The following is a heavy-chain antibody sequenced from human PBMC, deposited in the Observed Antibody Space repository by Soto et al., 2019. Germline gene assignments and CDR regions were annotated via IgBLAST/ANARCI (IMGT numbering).Heavy chain of an antibody. J-gene: IGHJ4*02. CDR2: INHSGST. D-gene: IGHD3-22*01. CDR1: GGSFSGYY. CDR3: ARGTKIVVVTRLFDY. V-gene: IGHV4-34*01. Sequence: SETLSLTCAVYGGSFSGYYWSWIRQPPGKGLEWIGEINHSGSTNYNPSLKSRVTISVDTSKNQFSLKLSSVTAADTAVYYCARGTKIVVVTRLFDYWGQGTLVTVSS.